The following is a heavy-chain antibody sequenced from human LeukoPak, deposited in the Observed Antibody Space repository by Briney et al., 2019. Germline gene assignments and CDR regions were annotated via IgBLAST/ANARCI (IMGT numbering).Heavy chain of an antibody. V-gene: IGHV4-59*01. CDR1: GGSISSYY. Sequence: SETLSLTCTVSGGSISSYYWSWIRQPPGKGLEWIGYIYYIGSTNYNPSLKSRVTISVDTSKNQFSLKLSSVTAADTAVYYCARDRMEMATITLGDFDYWGQGTLVTVSS. CDR2: IYYIGST. D-gene: IGHD5-24*01. J-gene: IGHJ4*02. CDR3: ARDRMEMATITLGDFDY.